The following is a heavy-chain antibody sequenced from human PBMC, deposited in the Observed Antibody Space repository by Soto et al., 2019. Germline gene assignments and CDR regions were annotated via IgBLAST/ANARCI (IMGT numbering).Heavy chain of an antibody. CDR1: GFTFSSYA. V-gene: IGHV3-23*01. D-gene: IGHD3-9*01. CDR2: ISGSGGST. J-gene: IGHJ3*02. CDR3: AKGINGGGLRYFDWQSLHDAFDI. Sequence: EVQLLESGGGLVQPGGSLRLSCAASGFTFSSYAMSWVRQAPGKGLEWVSAISGSGGSTYYADSVKGRFTISRDNSKNTLYLQMNSLRAEDTAVYYCAKGINGGGLRYFDWQSLHDAFDIWGQGTMVTVSS.